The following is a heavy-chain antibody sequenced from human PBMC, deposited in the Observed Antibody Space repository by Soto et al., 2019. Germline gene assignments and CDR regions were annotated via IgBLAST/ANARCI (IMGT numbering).Heavy chain of an antibody. Sequence: QVQLQESGPGLVKPSQTLSLTCTVSGDSMTTVGYYWTWIRQHPGQGLEWIGFISYSGSTYYSSSLKGRVAISADTSNNQFSLKLNSVTAADTAVYYCTRGDYWGQGNLGTVSS. J-gene: IGHJ4*02. V-gene: IGHV4-31*03. CDR2: ISYSGST. CDR1: GDSMTTVGYY. CDR3: TRGDY.